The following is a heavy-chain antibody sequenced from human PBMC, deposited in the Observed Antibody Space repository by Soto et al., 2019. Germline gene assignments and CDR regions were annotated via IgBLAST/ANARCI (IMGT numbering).Heavy chain of an antibody. CDR3: ARANSIAARLYYYYGMDV. V-gene: IGHV1-2*04. CDR1: GYTFTGYY. CDR2: INPNSGGT. Sequence: QVQLVQSGAEVKKPGASVKVSCKASGYTFTGYYMHWVRQAPGQGLEWMGWINPNSGGTNYEQKFQGWVTMTRDTAISPAYKDLSRLRSDDTAVYYCARANSIAARLYYYYGMDVWGQGTTVTVSS. J-gene: IGHJ6*02. D-gene: IGHD6-6*01.